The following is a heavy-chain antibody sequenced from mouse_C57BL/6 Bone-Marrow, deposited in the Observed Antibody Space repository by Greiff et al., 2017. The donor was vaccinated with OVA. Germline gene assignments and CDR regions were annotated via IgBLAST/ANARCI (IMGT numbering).Heavy chain of an antibody. CDR2: IRSKSNNYAT. D-gene: IGHD1-1*01. J-gene: IGHJ1*03. Sequence: EVKLMESGGGLVQPKGSLKLSCAASGFSFNTYAMNWVRQAPGKGLEWVARIRSKSNNYATYYADSVKDRFTISRDDSESMLYLQMNNLKTEDTAMYYCVRANYYGSSYSWYFDVWGTGTTVTVSS. V-gene: IGHV10-1*01. CDR3: VRANYYGSSYSWYFDV. CDR1: GFSFNTYA.